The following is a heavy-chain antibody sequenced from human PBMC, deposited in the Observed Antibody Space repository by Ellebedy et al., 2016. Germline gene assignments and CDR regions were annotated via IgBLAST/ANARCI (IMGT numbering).Heavy chain of an antibody. CDR2: ISWNSGSI. CDR3: AKASQLWFEAPFDY. CDR1: GFTFDDYA. Sequence: GGSLRLSCAASGFTFDDYAMHWVRQAPGKGLEWVSGISWNSGSIGYADSVKGRFTISRDNAKNSLYLQMNSLRAEDTALYYCAKASQLWFEAPFDYWGQGTLVTVSS. J-gene: IGHJ4*02. D-gene: IGHD5-18*01. V-gene: IGHV3-9*01.